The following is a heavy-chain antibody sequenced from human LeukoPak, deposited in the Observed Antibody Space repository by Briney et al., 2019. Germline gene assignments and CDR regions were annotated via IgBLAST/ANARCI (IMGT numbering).Heavy chain of an antibody. D-gene: IGHD3-10*01. V-gene: IGHV4-59*01. CDR1: DGAIAGYS. CDR2: IYYSGDT. J-gene: IGHJ5*02. CDR3: VRGPYGSGISNWFDP. Sequence: SETLSLTCTVSDGAIAGYSWSWIRQPPGKGLEWIGYIYYSGDTNYNPSLQSRVTVSVDTSKNQFSLKLTSVTAADTAVYYCVRGPYGSGISNWFDPWGQGTLVTVSS.